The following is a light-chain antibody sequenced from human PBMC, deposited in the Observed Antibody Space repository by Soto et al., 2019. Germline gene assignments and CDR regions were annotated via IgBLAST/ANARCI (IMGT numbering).Light chain of an antibody. CDR3: CSYAGIYSYV. CDR1: SSDVGRFEY. CDR2: DIT. Sequence: LTQPRSVSGSPGQSVTISCTGTSSDVGRFEYVSWYQQHPGEAPKVVVYDITKRPSGVPDRFSGSKSGNTASLTISGLQAEDEADYYCCSYAGIYSYVFGTGTKV. J-gene: IGLJ1*01. V-gene: IGLV2-11*01.